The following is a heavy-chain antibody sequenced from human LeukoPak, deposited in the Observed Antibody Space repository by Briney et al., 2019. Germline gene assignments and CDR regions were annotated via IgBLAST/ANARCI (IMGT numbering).Heavy chain of an antibody. CDR2: ISGSGGST. CDR1: GFTFSSYA. CDR3: AKVGYCSSTTCYWRGTYYFDY. V-gene: IGHV3-23*01. D-gene: IGHD2-2*01. J-gene: IGHJ4*02. Sequence: GGSLRLSCAASGFTFSSYAMSWVRQAPGKGLEWGSAISGSGGSTYYADSVKGRFTISRDNSKNTLYLQMNSLRAEDTAVYYCAKVGYCSSTTCYWRGTYYFDYWGQGTLVTVSS.